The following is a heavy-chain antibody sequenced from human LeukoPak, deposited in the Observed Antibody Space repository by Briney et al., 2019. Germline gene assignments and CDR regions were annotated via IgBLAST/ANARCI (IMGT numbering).Heavy chain of an antibody. CDR2: ISYDGSNK. V-gene: IGHV3-30*18. Sequence: GGSLRLSCAASGFTFSSYGMHWVRQAPGKGLEWVAVISYDGSNKYYADSVKGRFTISRDNSKNTLYLQMNSLRAEDTAVYYCAKDTPSHLYHDSRGGDAFDIWGQGTMVTVSS. CDR3: AKDTPSHLYHDSRGGDAFDI. CDR1: GFTFSSYG. J-gene: IGHJ3*02. D-gene: IGHD3-22*01.